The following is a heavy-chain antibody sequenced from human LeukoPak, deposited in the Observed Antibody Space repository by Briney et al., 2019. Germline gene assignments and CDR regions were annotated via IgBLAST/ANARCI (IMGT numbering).Heavy chain of an antibody. CDR2: MNPNSAKS. D-gene: IGHD4-11*01. CDR3: VRVGYSNSYDY. V-gene: IGHV1-8*03. Sequence: ASVKVSCKASGYIFTSFDVNWVRQATGQGLEWMGWMNPNSAKSGYAQKFQGRVTISWNTSITTAYMELRSLRSEDAAVYYCVRVGYSNSYDYWGQGTLVTVSS. CDR1: GYIFTSFD. J-gene: IGHJ4*02.